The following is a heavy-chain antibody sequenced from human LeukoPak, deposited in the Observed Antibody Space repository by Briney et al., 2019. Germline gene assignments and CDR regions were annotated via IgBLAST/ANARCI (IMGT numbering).Heavy chain of an antibody. J-gene: IGHJ6*02. V-gene: IGHV3-7*04. CDR1: GFTFSSYW. D-gene: IGHD4-17*01. Sequence: SGGSLRLSCAASGFTFSSYWMSWVRQAPGKGLEWVANIKQDGSEKYYVDSVKGRFTISRDNAKNSLYLQMNSLRAEDTAVYYCARDPVTSYYYYGMDVWGQGTTVTVSS. CDR2: IKQDGSEK. CDR3: ARDPVTSYYYYGMDV.